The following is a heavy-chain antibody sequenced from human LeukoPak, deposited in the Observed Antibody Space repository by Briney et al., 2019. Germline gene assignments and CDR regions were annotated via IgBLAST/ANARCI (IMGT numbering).Heavy chain of an antibody. CDR2: IYYSGST. D-gene: IGHD6-19*01. Sequence: KSSETLSLTCTVSGGSISSSSYYWGWIRQPPGKGLEWIGSIYYSGSTYYNPSLKSRVAIPVDTSKNQFSLKLSSVTAADTAVYYCAWSSGWQRSFDYWGQGTLVTVSS. CDR3: AWSSGWQRSFDY. V-gene: IGHV4-39*07. CDR1: GGSISSSSYY. J-gene: IGHJ4*02.